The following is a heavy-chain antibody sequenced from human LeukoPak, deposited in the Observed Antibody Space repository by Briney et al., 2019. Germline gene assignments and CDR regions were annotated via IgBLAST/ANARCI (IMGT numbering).Heavy chain of an antibody. CDR3: ARDLKMGYSSGRYSWGTGSSNGY. CDR2: INAGNGNT. CDR1: GYTFTSYA. V-gene: IGHV1-3*01. D-gene: IGHD6-19*01. J-gene: IGHJ4*02. Sequence: GASVKVSCKASGYTFTSYAMHWVRQAPGQRLEWMGWINAGNGNTKYSQEFQGRVTMTTDTSTSTVYMELRSLRSDDTAVYYCARDLKMGYSSGRYSWGTGSSNGYWGQGTLVTVSS.